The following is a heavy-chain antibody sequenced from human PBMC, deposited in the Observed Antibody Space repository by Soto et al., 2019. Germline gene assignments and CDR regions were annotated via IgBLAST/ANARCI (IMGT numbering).Heavy chain of an antibody. Sequence: SVKVSCKASGGTFSSYAISWVRQAPGQGLEWMGGIIPIFGTANYAQKFQGRVTITADKSTSTAYMELSSLRSEDTAVYYCARGGYDFWSVQLYYYGMDVWGQGTTVTVSS. CDR2: IIPIFGTA. CDR1: GGTFSSYA. D-gene: IGHD3-3*01. V-gene: IGHV1-69*06. J-gene: IGHJ6*02. CDR3: ARGGYDFWSVQLYYYGMDV.